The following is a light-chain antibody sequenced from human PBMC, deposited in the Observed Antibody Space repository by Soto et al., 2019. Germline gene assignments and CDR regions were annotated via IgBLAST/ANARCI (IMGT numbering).Light chain of an antibody. V-gene: IGKV3-20*01. CDR2: GAS. J-gene: IGKJ1*01. CDR3: QQYGSSPST. Sequence: EIVLTQSPGTLSLSPGEMATLSCRASQTVSNNYLAWYQQKPDQAPRLLISGASSRATGIPDSFNGSGSGTDFTLTITRLEPEDFAVYYCQQYGSSPSTFGQGTKV. CDR1: QTVSNNY.